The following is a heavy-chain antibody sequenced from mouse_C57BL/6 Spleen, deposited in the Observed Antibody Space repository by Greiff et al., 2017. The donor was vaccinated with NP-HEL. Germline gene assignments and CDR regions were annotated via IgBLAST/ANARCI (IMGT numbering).Heavy chain of an antibody. Sequence: QVQLKQPGAELVKPGASVKLSCKASGYTFTSYWMQWVKQRPGQGLEWIGEIDPSDSYTNYNQKFKGKATLTVDTSSSTAYMQLSSLTSEDSAVYYCAKLQGIWGQGTLVTVSA. CDR3: AKLQGI. V-gene: IGHV1-50*01. CDR2: IDPSDSYT. J-gene: IGHJ3*01. CDR1: GYTFTSYW.